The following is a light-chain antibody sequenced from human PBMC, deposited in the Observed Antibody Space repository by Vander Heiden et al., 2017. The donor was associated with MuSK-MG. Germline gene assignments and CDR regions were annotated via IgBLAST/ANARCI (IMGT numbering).Light chain of an antibody. CDR3: QQIDGTPSLS. CDR2: AAS. Sequence: DIQMTQSPSSLSASVGDRVTITCRASQRISSYLNWYQQKPGKAPKLLIYAASSLHIGAPSRSSGRGPGTDFTLTSSRLQPGDLATYYVQQIDGTPSLSFG. J-gene: IGKJ4*01. V-gene: IGKV1-39*01. CDR1: QRISSY.